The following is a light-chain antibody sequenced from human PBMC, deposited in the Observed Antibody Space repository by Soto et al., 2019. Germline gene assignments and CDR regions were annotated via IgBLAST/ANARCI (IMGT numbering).Light chain of an antibody. CDR1: QSVSKY. V-gene: IGKV3-20*01. Sequence: ENLFSHSPRTLAFSPGGGATPPRRASQSVSKYLAWYQQKPGQAPRLLIYGASSRATGIPDSFSGSGSGTDFTLTISRLEPEDFAVYYCQQYGGSPQTFGQGTKVDI. J-gene: IGKJ1*01. CDR3: QQYGGSPQT. CDR2: GAS.